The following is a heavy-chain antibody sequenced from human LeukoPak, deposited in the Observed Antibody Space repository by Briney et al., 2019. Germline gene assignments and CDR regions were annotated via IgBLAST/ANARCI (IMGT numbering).Heavy chain of an antibody. Sequence: PGGSLRLSCAASGFTFSSFGMSWVRQAPGKGLEWVSAISSTGGTAYYADSVKGRFTISRDNSKNTLYLQMNSLRAEDTAVYYCAKPRALLWYFDLWGRGTLVTVSS. CDR1: GFTFSSFG. CDR3: AKPRALLWYFDL. J-gene: IGHJ2*01. V-gene: IGHV3-23*01. CDR2: ISSTGGTA.